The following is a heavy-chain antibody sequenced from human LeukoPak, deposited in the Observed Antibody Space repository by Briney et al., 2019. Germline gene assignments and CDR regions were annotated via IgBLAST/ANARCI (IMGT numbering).Heavy chain of an antibody. CDR2: IKQDGSEK. CDR1: GFTFSSNW. J-gene: IGHJ4*02. V-gene: IGHV3-7*05. Sequence: GGSLRLSCAASGFTFSSNWMSWVRQAPGKGLEWVANIKQDGSEKYYVDSVKGRFTISRDNAKNSLYLQMNSLRAEDTAVYYCAKDAAGPEYWGQGTLVTVSS. D-gene: IGHD6-13*01. CDR3: AKDAAGPEY.